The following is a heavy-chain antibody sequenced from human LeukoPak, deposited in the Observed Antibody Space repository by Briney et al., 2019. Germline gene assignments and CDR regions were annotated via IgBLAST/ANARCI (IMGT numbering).Heavy chain of an antibody. CDR3: VELTSMVEHY. V-gene: IGHV3-74*01. J-gene: IGHJ4*02. Sequence: GGSLRLSCAASGFTFSSYWMHWVRQAPGKGLVWVSRINSDGSRTSYADFVKGRYTISRDNAKNTLYLQMNSLRAEDTAVYYCVELTSMVEHYWGQGTLVTVSS. D-gene: IGHD3-10*01. CDR2: INSDGSRT. CDR1: GFTFSSYW.